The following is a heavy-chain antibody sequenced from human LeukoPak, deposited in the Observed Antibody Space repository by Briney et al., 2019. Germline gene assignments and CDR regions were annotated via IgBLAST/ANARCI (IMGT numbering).Heavy chain of an antibody. CDR3: ASYPRYTSSPPVDY. V-gene: IGHV1-2*02. Sequence: GASVKVSCKASGYTFTGYYMHWVRQAPGQGLEWMGWINPNSGGTNYAQKFQGRVTMTRDTAISTAYMELNRLTSDDTAVYFCASYPRYTSSPPVDYWGQGTLVTVSS. D-gene: IGHD1-1*01. CDR1: GYTFTGYY. J-gene: IGHJ4*02. CDR2: INPNSGGT.